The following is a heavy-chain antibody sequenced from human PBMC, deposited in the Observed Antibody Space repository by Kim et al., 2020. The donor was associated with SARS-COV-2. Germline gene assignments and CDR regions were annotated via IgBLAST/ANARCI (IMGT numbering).Heavy chain of an antibody. J-gene: IGHJ6*02. V-gene: IGHV3-30*04. CDR3: ARDLVNYYDSSGYYSLYYYYYGMDV. Sequence: GGSLRLSCAASGFTFSSYAMHWVRQAPGKGLEWVAVISYDGSNKYYADSVKGRFTISRDNSKNTLYLQMNSLRAEDTAVYYCARDLVNYYDSSGYYSLYYYYYGMDVWGQGTTVTVSS. D-gene: IGHD3-22*01. CDR2: ISYDGSNK. CDR1: GFTFSSYA.